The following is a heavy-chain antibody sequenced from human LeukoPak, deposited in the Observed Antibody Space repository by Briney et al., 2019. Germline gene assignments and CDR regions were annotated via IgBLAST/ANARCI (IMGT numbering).Heavy chain of an antibody. J-gene: IGHJ4*02. V-gene: IGHV1-2*02. Sequence: PWASVKVSCKASGYTFTGYYMHWVRQAPGQGLEWMGWIKPNSGDTDYAQKFQGRVTMTRDTSISTAYMELSRLRSDDTAAYYCARDFPGGNTFDCWGQGTLVTVSS. CDR3: ARDFPGGNTFDC. CDR1: GYTFTGYY. D-gene: IGHD4-23*01. CDR2: IKPNSGDT.